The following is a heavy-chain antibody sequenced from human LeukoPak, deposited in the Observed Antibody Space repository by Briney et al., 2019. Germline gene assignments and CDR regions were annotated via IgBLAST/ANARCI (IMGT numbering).Heavy chain of an antibody. CDR2: IYWDDNK. Sequence: SGPTLVKPTQTLTLTCTFSGFSLSTTGVSVCWIRQPPGKALEWLALIYWDDNKHYRPSLKSRLTITKDTSKNQVVLTMTNMYPLDTATYYCAHRPLDDFGHPVNYLGQGTLVTVSS. CDR3: AHRPLDDFGHPVNY. CDR1: GFSLSTTGVS. V-gene: IGHV2-5*02. D-gene: IGHD4/OR15-4a*01. J-gene: IGHJ4*02.